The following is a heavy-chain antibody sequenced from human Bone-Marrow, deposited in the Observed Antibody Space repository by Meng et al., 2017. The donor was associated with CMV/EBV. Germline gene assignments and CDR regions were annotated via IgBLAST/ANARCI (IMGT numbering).Heavy chain of an antibody. D-gene: IGHD1-26*01. CDR3: ARALPGGAVDY. CDR1: GGSIASEY. Sequence: SETLSLTCTVSGGSIASEYWSWIRQPPGKGLEWIAYIYYSGSTNYNPSLNSRVTISVDPSKTQFSLKLSSVTAADTAVYYCARALPGGAVDYWGQGTLVTVSS. V-gene: IGHV4-59*01. J-gene: IGHJ4*02. CDR2: IYYSGST.